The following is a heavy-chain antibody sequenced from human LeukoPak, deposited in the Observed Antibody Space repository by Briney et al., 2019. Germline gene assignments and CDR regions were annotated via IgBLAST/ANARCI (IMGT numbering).Heavy chain of an antibody. CDR3: AKDRLRYCTGGNCYSPVDY. D-gene: IGHD2-15*01. V-gene: IGHV1-69*13. CDR1: GGTFISYA. CDR2: IIPIFGTA. Sequence: SVKVSCKASGGTFISYAISWVRQAPGQGLEWMGGIIPIFGTANYAQKFQGRVTITADESTSTAYMELSSLRSEDTAVYYCAKDRLRYCTGGNCYSPVDYWGQGILVTVSS. J-gene: IGHJ4*01.